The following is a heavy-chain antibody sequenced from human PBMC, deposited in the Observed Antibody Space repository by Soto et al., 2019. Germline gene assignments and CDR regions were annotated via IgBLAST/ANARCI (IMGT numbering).Heavy chain of an antibody. CDR2: IKEDGSEK. CDR3: ARDRGYCSGGTCYSVLDY. J-gene: IGHJ4*02. D-gene: IGHD2-15*01. Sequence: EVQLVESGGDLVQPGGSLRLSCAASGFTFSTYWMDWVPQAPGKGLEWVAKIKEDGSEKNYVDSVKGRFTISRDNAKTSLYLQMNSLRAGDTAVYYCARDRGYCSGGTCYSVLDYWGQGTLVTVSS. CDR1: GFTFSTYW. V-gene: IGHV3-7*01.